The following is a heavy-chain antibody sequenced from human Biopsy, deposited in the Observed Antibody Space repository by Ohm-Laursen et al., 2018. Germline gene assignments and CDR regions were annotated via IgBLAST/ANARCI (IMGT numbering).Heavy chain of an antibody. CDR2: ISVFKDDI. CDR1: GYDFTIHG. J-gene: IGHJ4*02. Sequence: SVKVSCKTSGYDFTIHGINWVRQAPGQGLEWLGWISVFKDDIVYAQKFQGRVTMTRDTSTTTVYMELSSLRSEDTAVYYCARDRIGGRGDPPDHWGQGTLVTVSS. D-gene: IGHD3-10*01. V-gene: IGHV1-18*04. CDR3: ARDRIGGRGDPPDH.